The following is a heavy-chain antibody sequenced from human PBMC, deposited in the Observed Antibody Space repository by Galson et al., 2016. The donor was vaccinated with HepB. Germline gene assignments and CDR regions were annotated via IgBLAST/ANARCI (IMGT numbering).Heavy chain of an antibody. Sequence: TLSLTCTVSGDSIRSSSYYWSWIHQRPGKGLGWIGYIYYTGTTYYNPSLKSRLNISFDTSTTHFSLNLTSVTAADTAIYYCARDKRRGVAAGTGFDPWGQGTLVTVSS. V-gene: IGHV4-31*03. CDR2: IYYTGTT. D-gene: IGHD6-13*01. CDR3: ARDKRRGVAAGTGFDP. CDR1: GDSIRSSSYY. J-gene: IGHJ5*02.